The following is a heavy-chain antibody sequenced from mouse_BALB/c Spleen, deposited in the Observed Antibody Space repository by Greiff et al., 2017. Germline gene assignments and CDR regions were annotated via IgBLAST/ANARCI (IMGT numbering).Heavy chain of an antibody. Sequence: EVKLVESGGGLVQPGGSLRLSCATSGFTFTDYYMSWVRQPPGKALEWLGFIRNKANGYTTEYSASVKGRFTISRDNSQSFLYLQMNTLRAEDSATYYCARDDQYGNYYAMDYWGQGTSVTVSS. CDR2: IRNKANGYTT. J-gene: IGHJ4*01. CDR1: GFTFTDYY. V-gene: IGHV7-3*02. CDR3: ARDDQYGNYYAMDY. D-gene: IGHD2-10*02.